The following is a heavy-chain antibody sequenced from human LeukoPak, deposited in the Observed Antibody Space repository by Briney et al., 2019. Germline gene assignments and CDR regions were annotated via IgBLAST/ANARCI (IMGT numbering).Heavy chain of an antibody. CDR2: IYHSGST. Sequence: SETLSLTCTVCSGSISSYYWGWIRQPPGKGLEWIGSIYHSGSTYYNPSLKSRVTISVDTSKNQFSLKLSSVTAADTAVYYCARWMCGDYLGDYWGQGTLVTFSS. D-gene: IGHD4-17*01. V-gene: IGHV4-38-2*02. J-gene: IGHJ4*02. CDR3: ARWMCGDYLGDY. CDR1: SGSISSYY.